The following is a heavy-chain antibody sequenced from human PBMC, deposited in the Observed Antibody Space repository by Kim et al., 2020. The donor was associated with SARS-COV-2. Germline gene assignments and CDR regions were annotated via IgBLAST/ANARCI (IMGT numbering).Heavy chain of an antibody. Sequence: AQKFQGRVTMTEDTSTDTAYMELSSLRSEDTAVYYCATDHLPFGLSYFDYWGQGTLVTVSS. D-gene: IGHD3-10*01. CDR3: ATDHLPFGLSYFDY. J-gene: IGHJ4*02. V-gene: IGHV1-24*01.